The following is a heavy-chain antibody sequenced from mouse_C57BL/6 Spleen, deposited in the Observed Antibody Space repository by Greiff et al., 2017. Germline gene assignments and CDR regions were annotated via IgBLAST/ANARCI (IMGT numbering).Heavy chain of an antibody. J-gene: IGHJ3*01. Sequence: VQLQQSGPELVKPGASVKISCKASGYTFTDYYMNWVKQSHGKSLEWIGDINPNNGGTSYNQKFKGKATLTVDKSSSTAYMELRSLTSEDSAVYYCASTMVIPTGFAYWGQGTLVTVSA. CDR1: GYTFTDYY. CDR2: INPNNGGT. CDR3: ASTMVIPTGFAY. D-gene: IGHD2-2*01. V-gene: IGHV1-26*01.